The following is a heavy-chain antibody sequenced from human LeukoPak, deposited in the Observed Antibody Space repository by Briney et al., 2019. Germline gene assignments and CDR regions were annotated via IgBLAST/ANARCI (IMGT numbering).Heavy chain of an antibody. CDR1: GFAFSRYS. V-gene: IGHV3-21*04. Sequence: SGGSLRLSCAASGFAFSRYSMNWVRQAPGKGLEWVSSISDSGYFIYYADSVKGRFTISRDNSKNTLYLQMNSLRAEDTAVYYCAKDGSGSYFDYWGQGTLVTVSS. CDR2: ISDSGYFI. J-gene: IGHJ4*02. CDR3: AKDGSGSYFDY. D-gene: IGHD1-26*01.